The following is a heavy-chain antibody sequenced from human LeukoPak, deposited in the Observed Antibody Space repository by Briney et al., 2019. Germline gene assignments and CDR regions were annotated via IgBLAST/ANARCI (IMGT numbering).Heavy chain of an antibody. J-gene: IGHJ4*02. Sequence: GGSLRLSCGASGFIFRNYAMSWVRQAPGEGLEWVSGISDIGGGRYYADSVKGRFTISRDNSKNMLYLQMNSLRAEDTAVYYCAKESGALGAPLYDYWGRGILVTASS. CDR2: ISDIGGGR. CDR1: GFIFRNYA. V-gene: IGHV3-23*01. CDR3: AKESGALGAPLYDY. D-gene: IGHD4/OR15-4a*01.